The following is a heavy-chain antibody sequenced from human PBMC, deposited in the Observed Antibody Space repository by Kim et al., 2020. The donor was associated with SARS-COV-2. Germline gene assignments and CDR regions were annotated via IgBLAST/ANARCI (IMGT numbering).Heavy chain of an antibody. D-gene: IGHD3-3*01. J-gene: IGHJ4*02. CDR2: IYYSGST. CDR3: ARVLPRGYYIDY. V-gene: IGHV4-59*01. CDR1: GGSISSYY. Sequence: SETLSLTCTVSGGSISSYYWSWIRQPPGKGLEWIGYIYYSGSTNYNPSLKSRVTISVDTSKNQFSLKLSSVTAADTAVYYCARVLPRGYYIDYWGQGTLVTVSS.